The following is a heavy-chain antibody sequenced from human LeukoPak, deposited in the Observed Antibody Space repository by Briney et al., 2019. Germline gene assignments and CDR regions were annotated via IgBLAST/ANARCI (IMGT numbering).Heavy chain of an antibody. J-gene: IGHJ4*02. CDR2: IYDSGTT. CDR3: ASHWGGY. D-gene: IGHD3-16*01. Sequence: GGSLRLSCAASGFTVSSNYMSWVRQAPGKGLEWVSIIYDSGTTYYADSVKVRFTISRDNLKNTLYLQMNSLRAEDTAVYYCASHWGGYWGQGTLVTVSS. V-gene: IGHV3-53*01. CDR1: GFTVSSNY.